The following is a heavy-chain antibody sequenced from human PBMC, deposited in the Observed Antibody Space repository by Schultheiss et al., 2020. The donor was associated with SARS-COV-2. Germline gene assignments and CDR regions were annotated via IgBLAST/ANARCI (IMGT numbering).Heavy chain of an antibody. CDR2: IYHSGST. CDR1: GGSISSGYY. CDR3: ARNQPLLRAGYYYYYGMDV. D-gene: IGHD2-2*01. Sequence: SETLSLTCTVSGGSISSGYYWGWIRQPPGKGLEWIGSIYHSGSTYYNPSLKSRVTISVDTSKNQFSLKLSSVTAADTAVYYCARNQPLLRAGYYYYYGMDVWGQGTTVTVSS. V-gene: IGHV4-38-2*02. J-gene: IGHJ6*02.